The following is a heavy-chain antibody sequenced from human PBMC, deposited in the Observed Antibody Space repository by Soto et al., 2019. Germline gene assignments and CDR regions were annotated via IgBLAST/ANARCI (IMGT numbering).Heavy chain of an antibody. J-gene: IGHJ4*02. CDR1: GFTFSSYG. CDR2: IWYDGSNK. Sequence: PGGSLRLSCAASGFTFSSYGMHWVRQAPGKGLERVAVIWYDGSNKYYADSVKGRFTISRDNSKNTLYLQMNSLRAEDTAVYYCAREPYSSSFDYWGQGTLVTVS. D-gene: IGHD6-13*01. CDR3: AREPYSSSFDY. V-gene: IGHV3-33*01.